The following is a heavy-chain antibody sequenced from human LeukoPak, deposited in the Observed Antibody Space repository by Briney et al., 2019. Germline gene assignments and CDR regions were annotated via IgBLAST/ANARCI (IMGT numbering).Heavy chain of an antibody. CDR1: GFTLNNYA. CDR2: ISSSGSTI. CDR3: AELGITMIGGV. V-gene: IGHV3-48*03. D-gene: IGHD3-10*02. J-gene: IGHJ6*04. Sequence: GGSLRLSCVASGFTLNNYAMNWVRQAPGKGLEWVSYISSSGSTIYYADSVKGRFTISRDNAKNSLYLQMNSLRAEDTAVYYCAELGITMIGGVWGKGTTVTISS.